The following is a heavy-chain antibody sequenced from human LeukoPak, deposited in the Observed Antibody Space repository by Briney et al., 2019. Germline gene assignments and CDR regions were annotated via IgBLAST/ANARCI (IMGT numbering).Heavy chain of an antibody. V-gene: IGHV3-21*01. D-gene: IGHD3-10*01. CDR2: ISSSSSYI. J-gene: IGHJ6*02. CDR1: GFTFSSYS. Sequence: GGSLRLSCAASGFTFSSYSMNWVRQAPGKGLEWVSSISSSSSYIYYADSVKGRFTISRDNAKNSLYLQMNSLRAEDTAVYYCARDSAMVRGMVLMYGMDVWGQGTLVTVSS. CDR3: ARDSAMVRGMVLMYGMDV.